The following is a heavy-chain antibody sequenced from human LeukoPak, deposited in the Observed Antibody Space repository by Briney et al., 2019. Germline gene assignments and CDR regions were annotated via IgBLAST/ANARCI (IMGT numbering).Heavy chain of an antibody. V-gene: IGHV3-11*01. J-gene: IGHJ4*02. CDR2: ISNRGYST. Sequence: GGSLRLSCAASGFTFSDHYMSWIRQTPGEGLEWVSYISNRGYSTYYADSVKGRFTISRDNAKNSLYLEMQSLRAEDTAVYYCARNKRRFDQWGQGTVLTVSS. CDR3: ARNKRRFDQ. D-gene: IGHD1/OR15-1a*01. CDR1: GFTFSDHY.